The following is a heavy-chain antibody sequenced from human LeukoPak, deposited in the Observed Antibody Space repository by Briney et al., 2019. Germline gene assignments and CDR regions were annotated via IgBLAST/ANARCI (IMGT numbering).Heavy chain of an antibody. CDR3: AKDGKGYSSSWYSSH. J-gene: IGHJ4*02. CDR1: GFTFSSYA. Sequence: GGSLRLSCAASGFTFSSYAMSWFRQAPGKGLEWVSAISGSGGSTYYADSVKGRFTISRDNSKNTLYLQMNSLRAEDTAVYYCAKDGKGYSSSWYSSHWGQGALVTVSS. CDR2: ISGSGGST. V-gene: IGHV3-23*01. D-gene: IGHD6-13*01.